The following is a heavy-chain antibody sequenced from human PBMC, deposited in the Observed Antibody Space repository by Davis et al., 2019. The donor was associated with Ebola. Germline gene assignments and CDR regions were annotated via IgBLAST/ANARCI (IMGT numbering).Heavy chain of an antibody. CDR2: ISSSGSTI. V-gene: IGHV3-48*03. Sequence: GSLRLSCAASGFTFSSYEMNWVRQAPGKGLEWVSYISSSGSTIYYADSVKGRFTISRDNAKNSLYLQMNSLRAEDTAVYYCARSLVVVTAPLDYWGQGTLVTVSS. CDR3: ARSLVVVTAPLDY. J-gene: IGHJ4*02. D-gene: IGHD2-21*02. CDR1: GFTFSSYE.